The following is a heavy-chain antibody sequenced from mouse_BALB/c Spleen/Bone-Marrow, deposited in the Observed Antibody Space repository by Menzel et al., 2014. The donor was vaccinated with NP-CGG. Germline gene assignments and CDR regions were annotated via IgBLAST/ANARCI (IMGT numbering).Heavy chain of an antibody. CDR2: IDPANGNT. D-gene: IGHD1-1*01. Sequence: EVKLMESGAELVKPGASVKLSCTASGFNIKDTYMHWVKQRPEQGLEWIGRIDPANGNTKYDPKFQGKATITADTSSNTAYLQLSSLTSEDTAVYYCARTYYYGRGYFDYWGQGTTLTVSS. J-gene: IGHJ2*01. CDR1: GFNIKDTY. CDR3: ARTYYYGRGYFDY. V-gene: IGHV14-3*02.